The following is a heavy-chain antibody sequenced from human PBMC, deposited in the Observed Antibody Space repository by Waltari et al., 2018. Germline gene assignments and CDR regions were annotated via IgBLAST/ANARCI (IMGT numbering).Heavy chain of an antibody. V-gene: IGHV1-2*06. CDR1: GSAFPAYY. D-gene: IGHD2-2*01. CDR2: IHPDSGGT. J-gene: IGHJ4*02. CDR3: VRVGSNHNFDY. Sequence: QVQLVQSGAEVKKPGASVKVSCKAPGSAFPAYYMHWVRRAPGQGLEWMGRIHPDSGGTNFAQNFQGRVTMTRDTSISTAYMELSSLRSDDTAVYYCVRVGSNHNFDYWGQGTLVTVSS.